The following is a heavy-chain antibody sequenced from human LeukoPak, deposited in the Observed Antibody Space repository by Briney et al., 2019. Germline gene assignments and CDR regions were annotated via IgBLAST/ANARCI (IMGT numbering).Heavy chain of an antibody. V-gene: IGHV4-4*02. CDR1: GGSISSSNW. CDR3: ARRARFVVVTADAFDI. CDR2: IYHSGST. J-gene: IGHJ3*02. D-gene: IGHD2-21*02. Sequence: SETLSLTCAVSGGSISSSNWWSWVRQPPGKGLEWIGEIYHSGSTNYNPSLKSRVTISVDKSKNQFSLKLSSVTAADTAVYYCARRARFVVVTADAFDIWGQGTMVTVSS.